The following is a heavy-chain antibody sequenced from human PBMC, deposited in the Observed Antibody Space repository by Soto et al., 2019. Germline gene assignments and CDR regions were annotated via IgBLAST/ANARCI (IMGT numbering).Heavy chain of an antibody. CDR3: AIEAPSCNSATFPKFYDMDV. CDR1: GGTFGSYA. V-gene: IGHV1-69*01. J-gene: IGHJ6*02. Sequence: QVQLVQSGAEVKKPGSSVKVSCKASGGTFGSYAITCVRRAPGQGLEWLGGLIPILISPANAQKFQARVVITADEITTTAYMELNSLRFDDTAVYYCAIEAPSCNSATFPKFYDMDVWGQGNNVTVAS. CDR2: LIPILISP. D-gene: IGHD1-26*01.